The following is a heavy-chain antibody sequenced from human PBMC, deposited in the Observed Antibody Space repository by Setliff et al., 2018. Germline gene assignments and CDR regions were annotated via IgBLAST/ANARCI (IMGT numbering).Heavy chain of an antibody. CDR3: ARLRPERGSGTPDY. CDR2: IYHSGSA. V-gene: IGHV4-38-2*02. CDR1: GHSISSRYY. D-gene: IGHD3-10*01. Sequence: SETLSLTCTVSGHSISSRYYWGWIRQPPGKGLAWIGSIYHSGSAYYNPSLKSRVTISVDMSKNQFSLKLSSVTAADTAVYYCARLRPERGSGTPDYWGQGKLVTVS. J-gene: IGHJ4*02.